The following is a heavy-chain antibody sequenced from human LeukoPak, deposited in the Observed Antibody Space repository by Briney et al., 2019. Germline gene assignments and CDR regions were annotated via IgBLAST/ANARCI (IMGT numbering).Heavy chain of an antibody. CDR3: AKDVDYYDSSGPLGDLSY. Sequence: GGSLRLSCAASGFTFSNAWMSWVRQAPGKGLEWVSAISGTGGSTYYADSVKGRFTISRDNSKNTLYLQMNSLRAEDTAVYYCAKDVDYYDSSGPLGDLSYWGQGTLVTVSS. CDR2: ISGTGGST. CDR1: GFTFSNAW. J-gene: IGHJ4*02. V-gene: IGHV3-23*01. D-gene: IGHD3-22*01.